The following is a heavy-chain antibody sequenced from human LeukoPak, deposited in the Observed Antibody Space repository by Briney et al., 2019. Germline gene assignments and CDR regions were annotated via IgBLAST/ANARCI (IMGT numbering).Heavy chain of an antibody. Sequence: GGSLRHSCAASGFTVSSNYMSWVRQAPGKGLEWVSVIYSGGSTYYADSVKGRFTISRDNSKNTLYLQMNSLRAEDTAVYYCAKSTSFYLDSWGQGTLVTVSS. CDR1: GFTVSSNY. CDR3: AKSTSFYLDS. CDR2: IYSGGST. V-gene: IGHV3-53*01. J-gene: IGHJ4*02.